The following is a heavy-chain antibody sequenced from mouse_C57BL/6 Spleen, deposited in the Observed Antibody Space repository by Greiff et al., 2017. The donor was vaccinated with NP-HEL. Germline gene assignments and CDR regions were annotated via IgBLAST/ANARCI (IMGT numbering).Heavy chain of an antibody. CDR3: ARPGYDYDGTWFAY. V-gene: IGHV1-64*01. J-gene: IGHJ3*01. D-gene: IGHD2-4*01. CDR1: GYTFTSYW. Sequence: VQLQQPGAELVKPGASVKLSCKASGYTFTSYWMHWVKQRPGQGLEWIGMIHPNSGSTNYNEKFKSKATLTVDKSSSTAYMQLSSLTSEDSAVYYCARPGYDYDGTWFAYWGQGTLVTVSA. CDR2: IHPNSGST.